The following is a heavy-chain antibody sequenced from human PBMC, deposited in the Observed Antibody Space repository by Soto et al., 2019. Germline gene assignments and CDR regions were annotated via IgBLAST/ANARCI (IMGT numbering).Heavy chain of an antibody. CDR3: ARDSRPDPRGIAAADGLDYYYGMDV. J-gene: IGHJ6*02. V-gene: IGHV4-39*02. Sequence: SETLSLTCDVSGDSISTSSYCWGWIRQPPGKGLEWIASIYYSGATYYNPSLQSRVTISVDTSNNRFSLTLSSVTAADTAVYYCARDSRPDPRGIAAADGLDYYYGMDVWGQGTTVTVSS. D-gene: IGHD6-13*01. CDR2: IYYSGAT. CDR1: GDSISTSSYC.